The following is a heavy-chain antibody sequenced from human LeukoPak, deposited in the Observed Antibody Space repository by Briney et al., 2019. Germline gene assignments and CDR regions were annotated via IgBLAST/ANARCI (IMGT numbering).Heavy chain of an antibody. CDR3: ARGAPQRELLPTY. CDR2: IKQDGSER. CDR1: GFTFSNYW. V-gene: IGHV3-7*01. Sequence: GGSLRLSCAASGFTFSNYWMLRVRQAPEKGLEWVANIKQDGSERYYVDSVKGRFTISRDNAKNSLSLQMNSLTAEDTAVYYCARGAPQRELLPTYWGQGTLVTVSS. J-gene: IGHJ4*02. D-gene: IGHD1-26*01.